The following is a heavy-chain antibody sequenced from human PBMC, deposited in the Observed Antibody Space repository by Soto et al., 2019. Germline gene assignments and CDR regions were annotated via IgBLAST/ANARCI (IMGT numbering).Heavy chain of an antibody. CDR1: GFTFSSYG. D-gene: IGHD4-4*01. CDR2: IWYDGSNK. J-gene: IGHJ6*02. V-gene: IGHV3-33*01. Sequence: QVQLVESGGGVVQPGRSLRLSCVASGFTFSSYGMHWVRQAPGKGLEWVAVIWYDGSNKYYADSVKGRFTISRDNSKNTLYLQMNSLRAEDTAVYYCARDTVTTPPYYYGMDVWGQGTTVTVSS. CDR3: ARDTVTTPPYYYGMDV.